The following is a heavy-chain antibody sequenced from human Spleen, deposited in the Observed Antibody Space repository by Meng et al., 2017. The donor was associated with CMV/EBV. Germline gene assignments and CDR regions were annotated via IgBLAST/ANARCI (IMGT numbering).Heavy chain of an antibody. CDR3: ARDHTGSGWKGYFQH. CDR1: GLTVSSNY. D-gene: IGHD6-19*01. V-gene: IGHV3-30*03. CDR2: ISNDGSNK. J-gene: IGHJ1*01. Sequence: GGSLRLSCAASGLTVSSNYMTWVRQAPGKGLEWVAVISNDGSNKYYADSVKGRFTISRDKSKNTLFLQMNSLRAEDTAVYYCARDHTGSGWKGYFQHWGQGTLVTVSS.